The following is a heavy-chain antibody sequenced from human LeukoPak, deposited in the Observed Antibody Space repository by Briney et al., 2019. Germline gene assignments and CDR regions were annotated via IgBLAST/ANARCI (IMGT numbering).Heavy chain of an antibody. D-gene: IGHD4-17*01. Sequence: SETLSLTCTASGGSISSRSYYWGWIRQPPGTGLEWIGSIYHSGSTYYNPSLKSRVTISVDTSKNQFSLKLSSVTAADTAVYYCARELLDYGDYPPHFDYWGQGTLVTVSS. V-gene: IGHV4-39*07. CDR3: ARELLDYGDYPPHFDY. CDR1: GGSISSRSYY. J-gene: IGHJ4*02. CDR2: IYHSGST.